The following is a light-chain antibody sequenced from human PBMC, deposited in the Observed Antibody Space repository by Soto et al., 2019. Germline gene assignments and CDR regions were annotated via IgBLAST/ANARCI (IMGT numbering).Light chain of an antibody. Sequence: LTQSAGTVSLSQQDKASHSRRLSQHVATNYLAWYQHRPGHAPRLLIYAASSRATGIPDRFSGSGSGTDFTLSISRVESEDFAVYYCQQYASSVPCTFGQGTKVEIK. J-gene: IGKJ1*01. CDR2: AAS. CDR3: QQYASSVPCT. V-gene: IGKV3-20*01. CDR1: QHVATNY.